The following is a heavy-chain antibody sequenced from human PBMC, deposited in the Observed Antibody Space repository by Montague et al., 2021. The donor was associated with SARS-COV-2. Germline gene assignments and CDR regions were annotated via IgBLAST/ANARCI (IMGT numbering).Heavy chain of an antibody. J-gene: IGHJ3*02. D-gene: IGHD4-23*01. CDR2: IYDGGAV. Sequence: SETLSLTCTVSGGSITGYYWSWLRRSPGKGLEWIAYIYDGGAVNYNPSLGSRVTISTDTSKNQLSLKVSSVTAADTAVYYCVRDHPCGGPRGACDILGQGTVGTVSS. CDR1: GGSITGYY. CDR3: VRDHPCGGPRGACDI. V-gene: IGHV4-59*01.